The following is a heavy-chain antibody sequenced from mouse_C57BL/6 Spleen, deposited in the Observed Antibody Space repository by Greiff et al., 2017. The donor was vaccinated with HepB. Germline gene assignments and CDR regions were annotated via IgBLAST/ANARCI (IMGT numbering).Heavy chain of an antibody. CDR2: ISYDGSN. Sequence: DVKLQESGPGLVKPSQSLSLTCSVTGYSITSGYYWNWIRQFPGNKLEWMGYISYDGSNNYNPSLKNRISITRDTSKNQFFLKLNSVTTEDTATYYCAREGDYDVIAYWGQGTLVTVSA. D-gene: IGHD2-4*01. CDR1: GYSITSGYY. CDR3: AREGDYDVIAY. V-gene: IGHV3-6*01. J-gene: IGHJ3*01.